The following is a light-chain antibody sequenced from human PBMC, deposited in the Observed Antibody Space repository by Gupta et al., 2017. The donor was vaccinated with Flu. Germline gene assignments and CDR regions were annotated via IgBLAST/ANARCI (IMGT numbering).Light chain of an antibody. Sequence: ETVMTQSPGTLSLSPGERATLSCRASQSVGSKLAWYQQKLGQAPRLLMYDASNRASGIPARFSGGGSGTDFTLIISSLQSEDFAIYYCQQYNNWPPVTFGQGTKVEIK. V-gene: IGKV3-15*01. CDR2: DAS. J-gene: IGKJ1*01. CDR1: QSVGSK. CDR3: QQYNNWPPVT.